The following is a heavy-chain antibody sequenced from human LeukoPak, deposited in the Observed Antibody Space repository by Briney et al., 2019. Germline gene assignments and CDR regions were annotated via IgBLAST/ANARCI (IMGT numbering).Heavy chain of an antibody. J-gene: IGHJ4*02. Sequence: SETLSLTCAVYGGSFSGYYWSWIRQPPGKGLELIGEINHSGSTNYNPSLKSRVTISVDTSKNQFSLKLSSVTAADTAVYYCARGRMVRGTIDYWGQGTLVTVSS. V-gene: IGHV4-34*01. CDR2: INHSGST. CDR3: ARGRMVRGTIDY. CDR1: GGSFSGYY. D-gene: IGHD3-10*01.